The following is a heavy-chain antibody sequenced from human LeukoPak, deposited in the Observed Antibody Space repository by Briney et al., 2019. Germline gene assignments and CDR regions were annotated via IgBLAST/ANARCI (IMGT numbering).Heavy chain of an antibody. CDR1: GYTFTGYY. V-gene: IGHV1-2*02. CDR3: ARVKIPRQNYFDY. Sequence: GASVKVSCKASGYTFTGYYMHWVRQAPGQGLEWMGWINPNSGGTNYAQKFQGRVTMTGDTSISTAYMELSRLRSDDTAVYYCARVKIPRQNYFDYWGQGTLVTVSS. J-gene: IGHJ4*02. CDR2: INPNSGGT. D-gene: IGHD2-2*02.